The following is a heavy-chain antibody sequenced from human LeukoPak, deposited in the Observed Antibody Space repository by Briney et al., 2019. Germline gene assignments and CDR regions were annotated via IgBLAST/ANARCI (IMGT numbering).Heavy chain of an antibody. CDR1: GGSIVSYC. J-gene: IGHJ2*01. CDR3: ARYLAAGYFDL. CDR2: IYYTGST. D-gene: IGHD6-25*01. Sequence: PSETLSLTCTVSGGSIVSYCWSWIRQPPGKGLEWIGYIYYTGSTNYNPSLKSRVTISVDTSKNQLSLKLSSVTAADTAVYYCARYLAAGYFDLWGRGTLVTVSS. V-gene: IGHV4-59*08.